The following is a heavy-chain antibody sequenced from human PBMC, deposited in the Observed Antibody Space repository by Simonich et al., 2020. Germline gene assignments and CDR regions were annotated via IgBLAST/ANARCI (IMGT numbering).Heavy chain of an antibody. Sequence: EVQLVESGGGLVKPGGSLRLSCAASGFTFSSYSMNWVRQAPGKGLEWVSSIISGRSYINYEDSVKGRFTISRDNAKNSLYLQMNSLRAEDTAVYYCARWIAVAGTGAYGMDVWGQGTTVTVSS. CDR3: ARWIAVAGTGAYGMDV. CDR2: IISGRSYI. J-gene: IGHJ6*02. CDR1: GFTFSSYS. D-gene: IGHD6-19*01. V-gene: IGHV3-21*01.